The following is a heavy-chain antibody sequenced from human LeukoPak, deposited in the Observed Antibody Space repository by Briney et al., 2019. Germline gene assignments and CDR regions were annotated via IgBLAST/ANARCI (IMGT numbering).Heavy chain of an antibody. V-gene: IGHV4-59*08. CDR1: GGSISNYY. CDR2: INYSGST. CDR3: ARQAAANSIDY. J-gene: IGHJ4*02. Sequence: SETLSLTCTVSGGSISNYYWSWIRQPPGKGLEWIGYINYSGSTTYNPSLKSRVTISVDTSKNQFSLKLTSATAAHTAVYYCARQAAANSIDYWGQGTVVTVSS. D-gene: IGHD2-2*01.